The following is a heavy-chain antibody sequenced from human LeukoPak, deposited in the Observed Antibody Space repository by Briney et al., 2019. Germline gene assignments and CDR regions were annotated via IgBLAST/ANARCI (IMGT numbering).Heavy chain of an antibody. CDR2: IYYSGST. CDR3: ARNMGWEEPGRGEYYYYYMDV. J-gene: IGHJ6*03. Sequence: PSETLSLTCTVSGGSISSYYWSWIRQPPGKGLEWIGYIYYSGSTNYNPPLKSRVTISVDTSKNQFSLKLSSVTAADTAVYYCARNMGWEEPGRGEYYYYYMDVWGKGTTVTVSS. V-gene: IGHV4-59*01. CDR1: GGSISSYY. D-gene: IGHD1-26*01.